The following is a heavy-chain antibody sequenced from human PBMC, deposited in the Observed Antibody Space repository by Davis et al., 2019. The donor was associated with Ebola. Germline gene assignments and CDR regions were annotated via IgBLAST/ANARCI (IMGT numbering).Heavy chain of an antibody. CDR3: AREGIQVGYSSSWYSNDY. J-gene: IGHJ4*02. Sequence: ASVKVSCKASGYTFIDHCIHWVRLAPGQGLEWMGRINPNSGGTRYAQNFQGRVAMTRDTSISTAYMELSSLRSDDTAVYYCAREGIQVGYSSSWYSNDYWGQGTLVTVSS. V-gene: IGHV1-2*06. CDR1: GYTFIDHC. CDR2: INPNSGGT. D-gene: IGHD6-13*01.